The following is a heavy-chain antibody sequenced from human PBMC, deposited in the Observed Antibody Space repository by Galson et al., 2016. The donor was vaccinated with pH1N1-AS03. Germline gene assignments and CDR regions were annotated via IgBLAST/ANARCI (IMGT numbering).Heavy chain of an antibody. V-gene: IGHV5-51*01. CDR2: IYPGDSDT. D-gene: IGHD2-15*01. J-gene: IGHJ4*02. CDR1: GYSFTTYW. Sequence: QSGAEVKKPGESLKISCKVSGYSFTTYWIGWVRQMPGKGLEWMGFIYPGDSDTRYSPSFQGQVSISADKSISTAFLQWTSLKASDSAMSYCARHRPEYCGGNLCYFIDYWGQGTLVTVSS. CDR3: ARHRPEYCGGNLCYFIDY.